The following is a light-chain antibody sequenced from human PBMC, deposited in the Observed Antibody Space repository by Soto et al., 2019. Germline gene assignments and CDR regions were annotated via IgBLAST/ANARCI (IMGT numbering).Light chain of an antibody. V-gene: IGKV3-11*01. J-gene: IGKJ5*01. CDR1: ETVSSY. CDR3: LHRMNWPLT. Sequence: DIVLTQSPVTVSLSPGDIATLSCRASETVSSYLLWYQQKPGQDPRLLIYDASERATGIPARFSGSGSETDFTLTISSLEPEDFGVYYCLHRMNWPLTFGQGTRLEIK. CDR2: DAS.